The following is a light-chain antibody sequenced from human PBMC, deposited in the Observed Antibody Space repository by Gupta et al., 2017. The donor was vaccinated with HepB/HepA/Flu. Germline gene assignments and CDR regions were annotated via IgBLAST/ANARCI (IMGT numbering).Light chain of an antibody. CDR1: QSVSSSY. CDR2: GAS. V-gene: IGKV3-20*01. J-gene: IGKJ2*04. CDR3: QQDGSSPGS. Sequence: EFVLTQSPGTLSLSPGERATLSCRASQSVSSSYLAWYQQKPGQAPRLLIYGASSRATGIPDRFSGSGSGTEFTLTISRLEPEDFAVYYCQQDGSSPGSFGQGTKVEIK.